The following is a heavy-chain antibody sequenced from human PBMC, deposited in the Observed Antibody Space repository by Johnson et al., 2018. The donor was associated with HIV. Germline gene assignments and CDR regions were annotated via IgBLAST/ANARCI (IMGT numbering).Heavy chain of an antibody. CDR2: ISYDGSNK. D-gene: IGHD6-13*01. J-gene: IGHJ3*02. V-gene: IGHV3-30-3*01. CDR1: GFTFSSYA. Sequence: QVQLVESGGGVVQPGRSLRLSCAASGFTFSSYAMHWVRQAPGKGLEWVAVISYDGSNKYYADSVKGRFTISRDNSKNTLYLQMNSLRAEGTAVYYCARALTGAAAGDDAFDIWGQGTMVTFSS. CDR3: ARALTGAAAGDDAFDI.